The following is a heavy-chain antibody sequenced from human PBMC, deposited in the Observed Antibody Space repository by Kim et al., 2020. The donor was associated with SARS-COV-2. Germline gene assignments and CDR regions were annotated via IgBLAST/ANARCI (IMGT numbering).Heavy chain of an antibody. J-gene: IGHJ4*02. CDR3: ARSDTSAFSY. CDR1: GYNFIGFH. Sequence: GESLKISCQCPGYNFIGFHIAWVRQMPEKGLEWMGIIFPGDSNIIYNPSFQGQVTISADKSISTAYLQWSSLKASDTAIYYCARSDTSAFSYWRQGTPVTVST. CDR2: IFPGDSNI. V-gene: IGHV5-51*01. D-gene: IGHD3-22*01.